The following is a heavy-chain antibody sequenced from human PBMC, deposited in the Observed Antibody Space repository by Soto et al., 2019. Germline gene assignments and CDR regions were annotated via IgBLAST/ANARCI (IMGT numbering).Heavy chain of an antibody. CDR3: ARGSIEYSASVDI. J-gene: IGHJ4*02. CDR1: GFSFSSYA. D-gene: IGHD5-12*01. V-gene: IGHV3-23*01. Sequence: EVQLLDSGGGLVQPGGSLRLSCAASGFSFSSYAMVWVRQAPGKGLEWVSVISARGGSSYFADSVKGRFTISRNNSKNVLSLEMNSLRAEDTAIYFCARGSIEYSASVDIWGQGTLVLVSS. CDR2: ISARGGSS.